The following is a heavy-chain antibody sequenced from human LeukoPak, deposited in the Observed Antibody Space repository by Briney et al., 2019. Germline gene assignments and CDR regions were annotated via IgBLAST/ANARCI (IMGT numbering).Heavy chain of an antibody. Sequence: ASVKVSCKASGYTFTGYGSSWVRQAPGQGLEWMGWISAYNGNTNYAQKLQGRVTMTTDTSTSTAYMELRSLRSDDRAVYYCARVGGYSSSWYFDYWGQGTLVTVSS. V-gene: IGHV1-18*01. CDR3: ARVGGYSSSWYFDY. D-gene: IGHD6-13*01. J-gene: IGHJ4*02. CDR1: GYTFTGYG. CDR2: ISAYNGNT.